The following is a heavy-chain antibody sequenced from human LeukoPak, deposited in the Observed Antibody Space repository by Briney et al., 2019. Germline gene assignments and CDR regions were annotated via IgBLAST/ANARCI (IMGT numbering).Heavy chain of an antibody. CDR1: GYTFTAYY. CDR3: ARSGGPRVGEFNFDY. Sequence: ASVKVSCKTYGYTFTAYYMHWVRLAPGQGLEWMGIINPSGGSTSYAQKFQGRVTMTTDTSTSTAYMELRSLRSDDTAVYYCARSGGPRVGEFNFDYWGQGTLVTVSS. J-gene: IGHJ4*02. CDR2: INPSGGST. D-gene: IGHD3-16*01. V-gene: IGHV1-46*01.